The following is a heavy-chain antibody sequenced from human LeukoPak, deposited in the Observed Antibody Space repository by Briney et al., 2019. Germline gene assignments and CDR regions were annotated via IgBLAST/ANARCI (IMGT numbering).Heavy chain of an antibody. D-gene: IGHD1-26*01. V-gene: IGHV4-59*08. J-gene: IGHJ4*02. Sequence: SETLSLTCTVSGGSISSYYWSWIRQHPGKGLEWIGYIYYSGSTNYNPSLKSRVTISVDTSKNQFSLKLSSVTAADTAVYYCARAAYSGSYYDFDYWGQGTLVTVSS. CDR1: GGSISSYY. CDR3: ARAAYSGSYYDFDY. CDR2: IYYSGST.